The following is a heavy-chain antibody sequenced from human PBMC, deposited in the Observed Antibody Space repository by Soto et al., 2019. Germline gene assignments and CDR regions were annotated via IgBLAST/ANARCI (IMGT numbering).Heavy chain of an antibody. J-gene: IGHJ4*02. V-gene: IGHV1-24*01. CDR1: GYTLTELS. CDR3: ATGGEPGGYCSGVSCDSLACDY. Sequence: ASVKVSCKVSGYTLTELSMHWVRQAPGKGLEWMGGFDPEDGETIYAQKFQGRVTMTEDTSTDTAYMELSSLRSEDTAVYYCATGGEPGGYCSGVSCDSLACDYWGQGTLVTVSS. D-gene: IGHD2-15*01. CDR2: FDPEDGET.